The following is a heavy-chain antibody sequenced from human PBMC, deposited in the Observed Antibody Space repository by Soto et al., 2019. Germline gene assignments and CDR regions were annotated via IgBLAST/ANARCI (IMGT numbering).Heavy chain of an antibody. J-gene: IGHJ4*02. CDR2: ISSSGSTI. CDR1: GFTFSSYE. V-gene: IGHV3-48*03. Sequence: TVGSLRLSCAASGFTFSSYEMNWVRQAPGKGLEWVSYISSSGSTIYYADSVKGRFTISRDNAKNSLYLQMNSLRAEDTAVYYCARGEYYYDSSGYYFGYWGQGTLVTVSS. D-gene: IGHD3-22*01. CDR3: ARGEYYYDSSGYYFGY.